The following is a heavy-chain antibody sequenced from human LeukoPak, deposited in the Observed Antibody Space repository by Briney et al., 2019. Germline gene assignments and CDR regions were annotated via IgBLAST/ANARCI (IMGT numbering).Heavy chain of an antibody. V-gene: IGHV3-66*01. CDR3: ARDLLRITMIVVVSPPGY. CDR1: GFTVSSNY. J-gene: IGHJ4*02. CDR2: IYSGGST. Sequence: GGSLRLSCAASGFTVSSNYMSWVRQAPGKGLEWVSVIYSGGSTYYADSVKGRFTISRDNSKNTLYLQMNSLRAEDTAVYYCARDLLRITMIVVVSPPGYWGQGTLVTVSS. D-gene: IGHD3-22*01.